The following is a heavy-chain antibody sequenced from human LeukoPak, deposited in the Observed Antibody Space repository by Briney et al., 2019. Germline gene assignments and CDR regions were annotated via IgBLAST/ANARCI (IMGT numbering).Heavy chain of an antibody. CDR3: ASPGNSADYYYYGMDV. Sequence: GGSLRLSCAASGVTLSSYWMSWVRQAPGKGLEWVSAISGSGGSTYYADSVKGRFTISRDNSKNTLYLQMNSLRAEDTAVYYCASPGNSADYYYYGMDVWGQGTTVTVSS. CDR2: ISGSGGST. V-gene: IGHV3-23*01. D-gene: IGHD4-23*01. J-gene: IGHJ6*02. CDR1: GVTLSSYW.